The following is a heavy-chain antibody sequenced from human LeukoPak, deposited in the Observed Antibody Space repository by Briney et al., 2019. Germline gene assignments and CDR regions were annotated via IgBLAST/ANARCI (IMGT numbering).Heavy chain of an antibody. V-gene: IGHV4-39*01. CDR2: IYYSGST. Sequence: PSETLSLTCTVSGGSISSSSYYWGWIRQPPGKGLEWIGSIYYSGSTYYNPSLKSRVTISVDTSKNQFSLKLSSVTTADTAVYYCARHESVVRSTMIVVVSYLDAFDIWGRGTLVTVSS. D-gene: IGHD3-22*01. J-gene: IGHJ2*01. CDR3: ARHESVVRSTMIVVVSYLDAFDI. CDR1: GGSISSSSYY.